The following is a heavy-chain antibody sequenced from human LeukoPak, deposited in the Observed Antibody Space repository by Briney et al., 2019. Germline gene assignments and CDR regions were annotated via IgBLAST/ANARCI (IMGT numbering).Heavy chain of an antibody. J-gene: IGHJ4*02. D-gene: IGHD2-21*02. Sequence: ASVKVSCKASGYTFTSYGISWERQAPGQGLEWMGWISAYNGNTNYAQKLQGRVTMTTDTSTSTAYMELRSLRSDDTAVYYCARGAKRAYCGGDCFFDYWGQGTLVTVSS. CDR3: ARGAKRAYCGGDCFFDY. V-gene: IGHV1-18*01. CDR1: GYTFTSYG. CDR2: ISAYNGNT.